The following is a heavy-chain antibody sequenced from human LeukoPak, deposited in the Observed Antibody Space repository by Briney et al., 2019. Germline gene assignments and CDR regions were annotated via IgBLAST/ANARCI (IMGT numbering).Heavy chain of an antibody. Sequence: SVKVSCKASGGTFSSYAISWVRQAPGQGLEWMGGIIPIFGTANYAQKFQGRVTITADESTSTAYMELSSLRASDTAIYYCARLRDGSGPFEFWGQGTLVTVSS. D-gene: IGHD3-10*01. CDR1: GGTFSSYA. V-gene: IGHV1-69*13. CDR2: IIPIFGTA. J-gene: IGHJ4*02. CDR3: ARLRDGSGPFEF.